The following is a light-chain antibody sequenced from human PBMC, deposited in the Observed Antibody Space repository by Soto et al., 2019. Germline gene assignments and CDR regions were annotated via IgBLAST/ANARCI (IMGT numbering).Light chain of an antibody. Sequence: QSALTQPRSVSGSLGQSVTISCTGTSSDVGTYNYVSWYQQYPGKAPKVMIYDVSERPSGVPDRFSGSKSGNTASLTISGLQAEDEADYYCCSYAGSPRYVLGTGTKLTVL. CDR3: CSYAGSPRYV. V-gene: IGLV2-11*01. CDR1: SSDVGTYNY. J-gene: IGLJ1*01. CDR2: DVS.